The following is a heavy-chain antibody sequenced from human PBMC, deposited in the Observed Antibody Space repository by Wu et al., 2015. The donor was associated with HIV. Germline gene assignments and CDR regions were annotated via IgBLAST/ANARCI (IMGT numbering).Heavy chain of an antibody. D-gene: IGHD6-19*01. V-gene: IGHV1-8*01. CDR1: GYTFTSYD. CDR3: ARSVFGSDYYYYGMDV. CDR2: MNPNSGNT. Sequence: QVQLVQSGAEVKKPGASVKVSCKASGYTFTSYDINWVRQATGQGLEWMGWMNPNSGNTGYAQKFQGRVTMTRNTSISTAYMELSSLRSEDTAVYYCARSVFGSDYYYYGMDVWGQGTTVTVSS. J-gene: IGHJ6*02.